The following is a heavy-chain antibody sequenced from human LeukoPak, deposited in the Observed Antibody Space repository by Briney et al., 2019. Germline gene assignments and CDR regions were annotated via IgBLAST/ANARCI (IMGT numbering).Heavy chain of an antibody. D-gene: IGHD4-23*01. CDR2: INHSGST. CDR1: GGSFSGYY. CDR3: ARRPVYGGSTYTWFDP. Sequence: SETLSLTCAVYGGSFSGYYWSWIRQPPGKGLEWIGEINHSGSTNYNPSLKSRLSISVDTSKNQFSLKLRSVTAADTAVYYCARRPVYGGSTYTWFDPWGQGTLVAVSS. V-gene: IGHV4-34*01. J-gene: IGHJ5*02.